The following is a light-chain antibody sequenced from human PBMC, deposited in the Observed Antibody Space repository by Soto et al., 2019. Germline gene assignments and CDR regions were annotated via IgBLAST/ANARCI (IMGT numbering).Light chain of an antibody. CDR1: QDIRNF. J-gene: IGKJ3*01. Sequence: DIQMTHSPTSLSASVGDRVTITCRASQDIRNFVALYQQKPGKAPKLLICAASTLQSGVPSRFSGSGSGTDFTLTINSLQPEDVETYSCQKYSIVPVFGPGTKVEIK. CDR2: AAS. CDR3: QKYSIVPV. V-gene: IGKV1-27*01.